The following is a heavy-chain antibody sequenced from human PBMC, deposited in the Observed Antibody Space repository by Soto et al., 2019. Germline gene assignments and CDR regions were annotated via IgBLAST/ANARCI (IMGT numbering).Heavy chain of an antibody. CDR2: IIPILGIA. D-gene: IGHD3-10*01. CDR3: ARVRGVIAKSAAYYFDY. J-gene: IGHJ4*02. Sequence: QVQLVQSGAEVKKPGSSVKVSCKASGGTFSSYTISRVRQAPGHGLEWMGRIIPILGIANYAQKFQGRVTITADKSTSTAYMELRSLRSEDTDVYYCARVRGVIAKSAAYYFDYWGQGTLVTVSS. V-gene: IGHV1-69*02. CDR1: GGTFSSYT.